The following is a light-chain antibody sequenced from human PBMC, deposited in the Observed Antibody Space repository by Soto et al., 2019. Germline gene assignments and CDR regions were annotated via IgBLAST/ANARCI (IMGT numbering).Light chain of an antibody. CDR3: AIWDDNVSGL. V-gene: IGLV1-47*01. CDR1: SSNIEDHP. CDR2: RND. J-gene: IGLJ2*01. Sequence: QSVLTQPPSASGTPGQRVTISCSGSSSNIEDHPFYWYQQVPGTAPKLLIYRNDLRPSGVPDRISASRSGTSASLSISGLRSEDEADYYCAIWDDNVSGLFGGGTKLTVL.